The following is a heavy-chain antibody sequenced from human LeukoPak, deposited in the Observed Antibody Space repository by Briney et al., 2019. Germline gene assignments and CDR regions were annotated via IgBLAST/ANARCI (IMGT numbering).Heavy chain of an antibody. D-gene: IGHD4-17*01. V-gene: IGHV4-59*11. CDR2: IYYSGST. J-gene: IGHJ4*02. CDR3: ARSYGDYVTHYYFDY. Sequence: SETLSLTCTVSGGSISSHYWSWIRQPPGKGLEWIGHIYYSGSTNYNPSLKSRVTISVDTSKNQFSLKLSSVTAADTAVYYCARSYGDYVTHYYFDYWGQGTLVTVSS. CDR1: GGSISSHY.